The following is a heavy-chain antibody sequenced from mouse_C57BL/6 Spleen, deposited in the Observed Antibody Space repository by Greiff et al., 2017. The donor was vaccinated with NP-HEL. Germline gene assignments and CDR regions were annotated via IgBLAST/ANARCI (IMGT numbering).Heavy chain of an antibody. CDR3: ARKEGDSSGAWFAY. CDR1: GFTFSDYG. CDR2: ISNLAYSI. Sequence: EVKLVESGGGLVQPGGSLKLSCAASGFTFSDYGMAWVRQAPRKGPEWVAFISNLAYSIYYADTVTGRFTISRENAKNTLDLEMSSLRSEDTAMYYCARKEGDSSGAWFAYWGQGTLVTVSA. D-gene: IGHD3-2*02. V-gene: IGHV5-15*01. J-gene: IGHJ3*01.